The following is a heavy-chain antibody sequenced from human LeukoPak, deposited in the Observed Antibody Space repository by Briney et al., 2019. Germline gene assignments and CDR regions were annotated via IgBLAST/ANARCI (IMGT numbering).Heavy chain of an antibody. Sequence: SETLSLTXTVSGGFISSYYWSWIRQPPGKGLEWIGYIYYSGSTNYNPSLKSRITISVDTSKNQFSLKLSSVTAADTAVYYCARVDIVVVVAASYYYMDVWGKGTTVTVSS. V-gene: IGHV4-59*01. J-gene: IGHJ6*03. D-gene: IGHD2-15*01. CDR2: IYYSGST. CDR3: ARVDIVVVVAASYYYMDV. CDR1: GGFISSYY.